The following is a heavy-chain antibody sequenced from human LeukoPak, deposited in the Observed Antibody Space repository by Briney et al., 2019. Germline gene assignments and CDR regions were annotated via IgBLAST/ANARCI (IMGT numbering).Heavy chain of an antibody. CDR1: GGSVSSRPHF. CDR2: IYYTASA. CDR3: VRLLGGYFAGNTFDI. V-gene: IGHV4-39*02. Sequence: SETLSLTCTVSGGSVSSRPHFWAWIRQTPRKGLEWIGTIYYTASANYNPSLKSRVTMSVDTSKDHFSLNLSSVTATDTAVYFCVRLLGGYFAGNTFDIWGQGTVVSVSS. J-gene: IGHJ3*02. D-gene: IGHD3-9*01.